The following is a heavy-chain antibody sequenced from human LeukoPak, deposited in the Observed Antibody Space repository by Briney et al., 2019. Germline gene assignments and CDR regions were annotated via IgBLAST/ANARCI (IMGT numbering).Heavy chain of an antibody. CDR1: GFTFSNYW. CDR2: INSDGSST. J-gene: IGHJ6*02. D-gene: IGHD1-26*01. Sequence: GGSLRLSCAASGFTFSNYWMLWVRQAPGEGLVWVSRINSDGSSTTYADSVKGRFTISRDNAKNTLYVQMNSLRAEDTAVYYCARVRSGSSAGNYGMDVWGQGTTVTVSS. V-gene: IGHV3-74*01. CDR3: ARVRSGSSAGNYGMDV.